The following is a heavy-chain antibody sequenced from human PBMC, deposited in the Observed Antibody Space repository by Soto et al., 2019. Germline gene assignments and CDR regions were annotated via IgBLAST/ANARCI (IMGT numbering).Heavy chain of an antibody. CDR3: AHIVVAGLGYYFDY. V-gene: IGHV2-5*02. J-gene: IGHJ4*02. CDR2: IYWDDDK. CDR1: GFSLSSTRMA. D-gene: IGHD6-19*01. Sequence: QITLKESGPTLVKPTQTLTLTCTFSGFSLSSTRMAVGWIRQPPGKALEWLALIYWDDDKRYSPFLKSRLTITKDTPKNQAVLTMSNMDPVDTARYYCAHIVVAGLGYYFDYWGQGTLVTVSS.